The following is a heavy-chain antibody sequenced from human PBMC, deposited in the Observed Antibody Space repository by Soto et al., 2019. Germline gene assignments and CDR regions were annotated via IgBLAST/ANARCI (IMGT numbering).Heavy chain of an antibody. V-gene: IGHV3-30-3*01. D-gene: IGHD1-26*01. CDR2: ISYDRSNK. Sequence: GGSLRLSCAASGFTFSSYAMHWVRQAPGKGLEWVAVISYDRSNKYYADSVKGRFTISRDNSKNTLYLQMNSLRAEDTAVYYCAVGEVGATTTWADYWGQGTLVTVSS. CDR1: GFTFSSYA. J-gene: IGHJ4*02. CDR3: AVGEVGATTTWADY.